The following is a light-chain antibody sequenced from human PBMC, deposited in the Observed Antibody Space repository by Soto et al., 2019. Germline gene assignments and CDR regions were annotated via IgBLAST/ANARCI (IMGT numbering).Light chain of an antibody. V-gene: IGKV1-5*03. J-gene: IGKJ1*01. Sequence: DIQMTQSPSTLSASVGDRVTITCRASQSISSWLAWYQQKPGKAPKLPIYKAFSLESGVPSRFSGSGSGTDFTLTISSLQPDDFAPYYCQQYNSYPWSFGQGTNVEIK. CDR2: KAF. CDR3: QQYNSYPWS. CDR1: QSISSW.